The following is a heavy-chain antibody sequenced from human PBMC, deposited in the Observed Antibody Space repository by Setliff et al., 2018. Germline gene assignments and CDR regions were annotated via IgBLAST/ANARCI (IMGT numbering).Heavy chain of an antibody. J-gene: IGHJ5*02. CDR2: IYYTGKT. CDR1: GDSLSGDNHF. D-gene: IGHD3-10*01. CDR3: ARTSTYVLGSGSYWDRWFDP. Sequence: PSETLSLTCTVSGDSLSGDNHFWSWIRHLPGKGLQWLGHIYYTGKTYYNPSLKSRLEMSVDTSKREFALRLSSVTAADTAVYYCARTSTYVLGSGSYWDRWFDPWSQGTLVTVS. V-gene: IGHV4-30-4*02.